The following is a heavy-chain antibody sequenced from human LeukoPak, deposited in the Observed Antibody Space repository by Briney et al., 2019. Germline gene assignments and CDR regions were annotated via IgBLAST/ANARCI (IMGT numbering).Heavy chain of an antibody. CDR1: GDSVSSNSAA. D-gene: IGHD3-10*01. V-gene: IGHV6-1*01. Sequence: SQTLSLTCALSGDSVSSNSAAWNWIRQSPSRGLEWLGRTYFRSKWYNDYAVSVKRRIIINADTTKNHFSLQLNSVTPEDTAVYFCARNEIGATYDAFGIWGQGTMVTVSS. J-gene: IGHJ3*02. CDR3: ARNEIGATYDAFGI. CDR2: TYFRSKWYN.